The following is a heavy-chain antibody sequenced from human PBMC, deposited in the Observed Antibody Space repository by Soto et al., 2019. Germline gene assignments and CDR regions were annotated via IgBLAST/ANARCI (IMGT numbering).Heavy chain of an antibody. CDR3: ARDRGGGGVVDY. Sequence: EVQLVESGGGLVKPGGSLRLSCAASGFTFSSYSMNWVRQAPGKGLEWVSSISSSSSYIYYADSVKGRFTISRDNAKNSLDLQMNSLRAEDTAVYYCARDRGGGGVVDYWGQGTLVTVSS. V-gene: IGHV3-21*01. CDR2: ISSSSSYI. J-gene: IGHJ4*02. CDR1: GFTFSSYS. D-gene: IGHD3-16*01.